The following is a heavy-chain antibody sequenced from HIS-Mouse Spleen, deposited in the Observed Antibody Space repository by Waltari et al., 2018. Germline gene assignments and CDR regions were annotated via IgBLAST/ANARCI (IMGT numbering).Heavy chain of an antibody. Sequence: QLQLQESGPGLVKPSETLSLTCTVSGGSISSSSYYGGWIRHPPGKGLVWIGSIYYSGSTYYNPSLKSRVTISVDTSKNQFSLKLSSVTAADTAVYYCAREIPYSSSWYDWYFDLWGRGTLVTVSS. V-gene: IGHV4-39*07. J-gene: IGHJ2*01. D-gene: IGHD6-13*01. CDR3: AREIPYSSSWYDWYFDL. CDR2: IYYSGST. CDR1: GGSISSSSYY.